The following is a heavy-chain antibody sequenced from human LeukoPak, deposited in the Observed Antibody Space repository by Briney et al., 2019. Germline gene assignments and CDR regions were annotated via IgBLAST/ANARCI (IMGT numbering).Heavy chain of an antibody. CDR1: GFTFSSYS. CDR3: ARVLRWAAAEIDY. J-gene: IGHJ4*02. D-gene: IGHD6-13*01. CDR2: ISSSSSTI. V-gene: IGHV3-48*01. Sequence: PGGSLRLSCAASGFTFSSYSMNWVRQAPGKGLEWVSYISSSSSTIYYADSVKGRFTISRDNAKNSLYLQMNSLRAEDTAVYYCARVLRWAAAEIDYWGQGTLVTVSS.